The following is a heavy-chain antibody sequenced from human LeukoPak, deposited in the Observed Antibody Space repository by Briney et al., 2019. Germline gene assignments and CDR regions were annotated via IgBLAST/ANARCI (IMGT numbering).Heavy chain of an antibody. D-gene: IGHD2-15*01. Sequence: GSLRLPCPASGVTFSSYSMNWVRQAPGKGLEWVSSTSSSSSYIYYADSVKGRFTTSRDNAKNSLYLQMNSLRAEDTAVYYCARILLYCSGGSCYSNYFDYWGQGTLVTVSS. J-gene: IGHJ4*02. V-gene: IGHV3-21*01. CDR1: GVTFSSYS. CDR3: ARILLYCSGGSCYSNYFDY. CDR2: TSSSSSYI.